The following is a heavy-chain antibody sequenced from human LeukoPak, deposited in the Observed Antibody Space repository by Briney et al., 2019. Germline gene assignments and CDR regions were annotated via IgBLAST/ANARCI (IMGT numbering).Heavy chain of an antibody. CDR1: GFTFSNAW. V-gene: IGHV3-15*01. D-gene: IGHD2-8*01. J-gene: IGHJ4*02. CDR2: IKSKSDGGTI. Sequence: GGSLRLSCAASGFTFSNAWMSWVRQAPGKGLEWVGRIKSKSDGGTIDYAAPVKGRFTISRDDSKDTLYLQMNSLKSEDTAVYYCTTDGSGYCTNGVCFSPTDYWGQGTLVTVSS. CDR3: TTDGSGYCTNGVCFSPTDY.